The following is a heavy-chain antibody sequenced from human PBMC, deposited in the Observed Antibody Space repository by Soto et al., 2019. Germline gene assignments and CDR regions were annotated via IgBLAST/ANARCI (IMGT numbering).Heavy chain of an antibody. J-gene: IGHJ6*03. CDR3: VKFRGRAYHYYYMDV. D-gene: IGHD3-16*01. CDR1: GFSFSTYG. Sequence: DVQLLESGGGLAQRGGSLRLSCAASGFSFSTYGMTWVRQAPGKGLEWVSYGGSGGSTYYADSVKGRFTISRDNSKNTLYLQMNILRAEETAVYYCVKFRGRAYHYYYMDVWGNGTTVTVSS. CDR2: GGSGGST. V-gene: IGHV3-23*01.